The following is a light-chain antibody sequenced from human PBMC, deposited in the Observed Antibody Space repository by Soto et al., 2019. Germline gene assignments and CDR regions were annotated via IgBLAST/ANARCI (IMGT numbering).Light chain of an antibody. J-gene: IGLJ1*01. CDR1: SSDVGSYNR. V-gene: IGLV2-18*02. CDR2: VVS. Sequence: CTGTSSDVGSYNRVSWYQQPPGAAPKLMIYVVSNRPSGVPDRFSGSKSGNTASLTISGLQAEDEADYYCNSYTGSSTYVFGTGTKVTVL. CDR3: NSYTGSSTYV.